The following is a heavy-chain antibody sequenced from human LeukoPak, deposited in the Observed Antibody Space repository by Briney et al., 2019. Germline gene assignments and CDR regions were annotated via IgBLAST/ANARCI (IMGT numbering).Heavy chain of an antibody. CDR2: INPYGGST. D-gene: IGHD5-18*01. V-gene: IGHV1-46*01. CDR3: ARGTFVDTPILGYFDY. CDR1: GYTFSDYY. J-gene: IGHJ4*02. Sequence: GASVKVSCKTSGYTFSDYYVHWVRQVPGQGLEWMGVINPYGGSTIYTQNFQGRVTMTRDTSTSTVYMELSSLRFEDTAVFYCARGTFVDTPILGYFDYWGQGTLVTVSS.